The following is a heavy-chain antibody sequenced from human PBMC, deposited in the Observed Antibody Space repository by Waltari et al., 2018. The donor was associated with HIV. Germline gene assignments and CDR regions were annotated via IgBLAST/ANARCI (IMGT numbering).Heavy chain of an antibody. J-gene: IGHJ4*02. V-gene: IGHV3-23*04. CDR1: GFTFCSFA. CDR2: LSGSGDKT. Sequence: EVQLVEYGGGLAQPGGSLRLSCVASGFTFCSFAMSWVRQAPGKGLEWVAALSGSGDKTYSPDSVKGRFIISRDNSKNTLYLQMNSLRAEDTAVYYCAKGSKGFDYWGQGTLVTVSS. CDR3: AKGSKGFDY.